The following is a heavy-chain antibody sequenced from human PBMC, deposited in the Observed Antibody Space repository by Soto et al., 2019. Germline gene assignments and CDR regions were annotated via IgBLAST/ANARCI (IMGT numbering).Heavy chain of an antibody. J-gene: IGHJ5*02. CDR1: GGSISSYY. CDR2: IYYSGST. V-gene: IGHV4-59*08. CDR3: ARRGERGWFGL. D-gene: IGHD3-10*01. Sequence: QVQLQESGPGLVKPSETLSLTCTVSGGSISSYYWNWIRQPPGKGLEWIGHIYYSGSTNYNPSLKSRVTMSVDTSKHRFSLKVDSVTAADTAMYYCARRGERGWFGLWGQGTLVTVSS.